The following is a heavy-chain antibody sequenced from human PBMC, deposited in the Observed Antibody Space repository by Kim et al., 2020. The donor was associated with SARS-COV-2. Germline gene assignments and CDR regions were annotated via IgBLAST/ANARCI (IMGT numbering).Heavy chain of an antibody. D-gene: IGHD6-13*01. CDR2: ISYGGSTK. CDR1: GFTFSSYG. V-gene: IGHV3-30*18. J-gene: IGHJ4*02. Sequence: GGSLRLSCAASGFTFSSYGMHWVRQAPGKGLEWVAVISYGGSTKYYADSVKGRFTISRDNSKNTLYLQMNSLRAEATAVYYCAKGDSVEQQLDYWGQGTLVTVSP. CDR3: AKGDSVEQQLDY.